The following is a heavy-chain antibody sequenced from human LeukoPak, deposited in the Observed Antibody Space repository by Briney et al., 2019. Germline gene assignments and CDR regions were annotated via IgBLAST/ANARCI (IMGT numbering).Heavy chain of an antibody. Sequence: ASVKVSCKVSGYTLTELSMHWVRQAPGKGLEWMGGFDPEDSETIYAQKFQGRVTMTEDTSTDTAYMELSSLRSEDTAVYYCATAVINRGYSGYYAGWFDPWGQGTLVTVSS. V-gene: IGHV1-24*01. CDR2: FDPEDSET. CDR1: GYTLTELS. J-gene: IGHJ5*02. CDR3: ATAVINRGYSGYYAGWFDP. D-gene: IGHD5-12*01.